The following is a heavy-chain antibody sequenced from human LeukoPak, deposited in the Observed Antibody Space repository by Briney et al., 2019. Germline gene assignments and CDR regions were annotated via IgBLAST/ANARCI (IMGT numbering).Heavy chain of an antibody. D-gene: IGHD1-7*01. Sequence: GGSLRLSCVASGFTFSSYAMGWVRQAPGKRPEWVSSLTDSGGTTYYVDSVKGRFTISRDNSKDTVYLQMNSLRAEDTAIYYCAKDWRSVNYGCFDYWGQGTLVTVSS. V-gene: IGHV3-23*01. J-gene: IGHJ4*02. CDR1: GFTFSSYA. CDR3: AKDWRSVNYGCFDY. CDR2: LTDSGGTT.